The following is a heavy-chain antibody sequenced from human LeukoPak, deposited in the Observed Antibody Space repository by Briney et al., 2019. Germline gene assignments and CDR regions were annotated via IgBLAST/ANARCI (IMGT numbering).Heavy chain of an antibody. D-gene: IGHD5-12*01. V-gene: IGHV3-11*01. Sequence: PGGSLRLSCAASGFTFGDYYMSWIRQAPGKGLEWVSYISSSGSTIYYADSVKGRFTISRDNAKNSLYLQMNSLRAEDTAVYYCARDSYSGYDDYYYYGMDVWGQGTTVTVSS. CDR3: ARDSYSGYDDYYYYGMDV. J-gene: IGHJ6*02. CDR2: ISSSGSTI. CDR1: GFTFGDYY.